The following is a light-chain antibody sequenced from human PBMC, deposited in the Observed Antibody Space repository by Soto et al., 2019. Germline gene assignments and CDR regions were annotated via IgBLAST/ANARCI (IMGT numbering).Light chain of an antibody. V-gene: IGKV1-5*03. J-gene: IGKJ1*01. CDR1: QSITDW. Sequence: DIQMTQSPSTLSASVGDRVTITCRASQSITDWLAWYQQKPGKAPKFLIYKASNLEGGVPSRFSGSGSGTAFTLTISSVQPDDFPTYYFQYWDDYSWTFGQGTKVEIK. CDR2: KAS. CDR3: QYWDDYSWT.